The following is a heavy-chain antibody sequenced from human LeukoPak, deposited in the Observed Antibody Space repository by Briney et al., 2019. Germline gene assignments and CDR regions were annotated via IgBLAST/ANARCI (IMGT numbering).Heavy chain of an antibody. CDR3: TPYDSRGSYQGGFFDY. D-gene: IGHD3-22*01. CDR1: GFTFSNYA. CDR2: AHYGGTT. J-gene: IGHJ4*02. V-gene: IGHV4-59*04. Sequence: GSLRLSCAASGFTFSNYAMSWIRQPPGKGLEWIGVAHYGGTTYYNPSLKSRVSISVDTSKNQFSLNLRSATAADTALYYCTPYDSRGSYQGGFFDYWGQGTLVTVSS.